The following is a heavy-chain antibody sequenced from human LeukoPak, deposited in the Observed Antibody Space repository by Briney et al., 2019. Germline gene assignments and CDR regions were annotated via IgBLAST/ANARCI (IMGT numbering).Heavy chain of an antibody. CDR3: ARVLRGLRYFDWFTSDSLGYYGMDV. Sequence: GASVKVSCKASGYTFTSYGISWVRQAPGQGLEWMGWISAYNGNTNYPQKLQDRVTMTTDTSTSTAYVELRRLRSDDTAVYYCARVLRGLRYFDWFTSDSLGYYGMDVWGQGTTVTVPS. J-gene: IGHJ6*02. V-gene: IGHV1-18*01. CDR1: GYTFTSYG. D-gene: IGHD3-9*01. CDR2: ISAYNGNT.